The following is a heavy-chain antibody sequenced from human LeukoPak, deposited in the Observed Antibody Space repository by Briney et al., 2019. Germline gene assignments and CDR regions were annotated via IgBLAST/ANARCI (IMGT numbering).Heavy chain of an antibody. Sequence: ASVKVSCKASGYTFTSYHIHWVRQAPGQGLEWMAIIKPSDGSRSYAQKFQGRITVTRDTATSTVYMELSSLRSDDTAIYYCVREPISGLYYFDYWGQGTLVTVSS. CDR3: VREPISGLYYFDY. CDR2: IKPSDGSR. D-gene: IGHD2-15*01. V-gene: IGHV1-46*01. CDR1: GYTFTSYH. J-gene: IGHJ4*02.